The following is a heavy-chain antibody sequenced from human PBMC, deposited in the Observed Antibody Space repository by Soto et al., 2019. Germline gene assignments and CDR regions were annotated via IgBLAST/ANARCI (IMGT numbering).Heavy chain of an antibody. J-gene: IGHJ4*02. V-gene: IGHV3-72*01. Sequence: EVQVVESVGGLVQPGGSLRLSCAASGFTLSDHYMDWVRQAPGKGLEWVGRTRNKANSYTTEYAPSVKGRVTISRDDSKNSVFLQMNSLKTEDTAVYYCVRDLNREVNLPTHWGQGTLVTVSS. CDR2: TRNKANSYTT. CDR1: GFTLSDHY. CDR3: VRDLNREVNLPTH.